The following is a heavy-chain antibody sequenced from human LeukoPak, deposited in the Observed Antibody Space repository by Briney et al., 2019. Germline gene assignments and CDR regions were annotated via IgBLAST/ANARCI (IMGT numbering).Heavy chain of an antibody. CDR1: GYTFTGYD. V-gene: IGHV1-8*02. CDR2: MNPNSGNT. J-gene: IGHJ6*03. D-gene: IGHD3-3*01. CDR3: ARDWNTISYMDV. Sequence: GASVKVSCKASGYTFTGYDINWVRQATGQGLEWMGWMNPNSGNTGYAQKFQGRVTMTRNISISTAYMELSSLRSEDTAVYYCARDWNTISYMDVWGKGTTVTVSS.